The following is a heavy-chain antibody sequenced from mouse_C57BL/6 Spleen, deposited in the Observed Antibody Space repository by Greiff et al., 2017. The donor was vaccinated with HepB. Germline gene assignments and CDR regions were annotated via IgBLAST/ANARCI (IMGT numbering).Heavy chain of an antibody. CDR2: INPNYGTT. Sequence: VQLQQSGPELVKPGASVKISCKASGYSFTDYNMNWVKQSNGKSLEWIGVINPNYGTTSYNQKFKGKATLTVDQSSSTAYMQLNSLTSEDSAVYDCARSGHGSRSFYWYFDVWGTGTTVTVAS. J-gene: IGHJ1*03. V-gene: IGHV1-39*01. D-gene: IGHD1-1*01. CDR1: GYSFTDYN. CDR3: ARSGHGSRSFYWYFDV.